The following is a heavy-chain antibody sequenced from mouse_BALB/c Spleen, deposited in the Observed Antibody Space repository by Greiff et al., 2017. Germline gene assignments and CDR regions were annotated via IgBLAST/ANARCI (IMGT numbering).Heavy chain of an antibody. CDR3: ASYDYLAY. D-gene: IGHD2-4*01. CDR1: GFSLTSYG. Sequence: VKLQQSGPGLVAPSQSLSITCTVSGFSLTSYGVHWVRQPPGKGLEWLGVIWAGGSTNYNSALMSRLSISKDNSKSQVFLKMNSLQTDDTAMYYCASYDYLAYWGQGTLVTVSA. CDR2: IWAGGST. J-gene: IGHJ3*01. V-gene: IGHV2-9*02.